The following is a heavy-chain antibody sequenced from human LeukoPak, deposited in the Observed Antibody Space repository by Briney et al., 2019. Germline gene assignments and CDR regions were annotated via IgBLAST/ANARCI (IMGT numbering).Heavy chain of an antibody. V-gene: IGHV3-73*01. J-gene: IGHJ6*03. CDR1: GFTFSGSA. CDR2: IRSKANSYAT. Sequence: GGSLRLSCAASGFTFSGSAMHWVRQASGKGLEWVGRIRSKANSYATAYAASVKGRFTISRDDSKNTAYLQMNSLKTEDTAVYYCTRQGYYDSTSPWVFYYMDVWGKGTTVTVSS. D-gene: IGHD3-22*01. CDR3: TRQGYYDSTSPWVFYYMDV.